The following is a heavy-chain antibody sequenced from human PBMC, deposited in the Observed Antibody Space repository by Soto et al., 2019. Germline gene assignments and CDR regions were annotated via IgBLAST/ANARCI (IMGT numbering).Heavy chain of an antibody. CDR1: GGSISSGDYY. CDR2: IYYSGST. V-gene: IGHV4-30-4*01. CDR3: ARGRGAARPGWFDP. D-gene: IGHD6-6*01. Sequence: LSLTCTVSGGSISSGDYYWSWIRQPPGKGLEWIGYIYYSGSTYYNPSLKSRVTISVDTSKNQFSLKLSSVTAADTAVYYCARGRGAARPGWFDPWGQGTLVTVSS. J-gene: IGHJ5*02.